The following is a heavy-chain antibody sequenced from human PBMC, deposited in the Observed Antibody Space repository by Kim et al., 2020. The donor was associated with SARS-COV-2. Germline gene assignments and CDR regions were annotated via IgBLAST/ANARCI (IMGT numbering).Heavy chain of an antibody. CDR3: AREVWIQLWNEQSGGMDV. J-gene: IGHJ6*02. CDR2: IYYSGST. Sequence: SETLSLTCTVSGGSISSGGYYWSWICQHPGRGLEWIGYIYYSGSTYYNPSLKSRVTISVDTSKNQFSLKLSSVTAADTAVYYCAREVWIQLWNEQSGGMDVWGQGTTVTVSS. V-gene: IGHV4-31*03. CDR1: GGSISSGGYY. D-gene: IGHD5-18*01.